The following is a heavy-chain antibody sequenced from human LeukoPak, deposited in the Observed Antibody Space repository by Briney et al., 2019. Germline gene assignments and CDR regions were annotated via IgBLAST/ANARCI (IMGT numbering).Heavy chain of an antibody. J-gene: IGHJ3*02. CDR2: ISPNSGGT. CDR3: ARTFSGSHDGDAFDI. CDR1: GYTFTDYY. Sequence: ASVKVSCKASGYTFTDYYMHWVRQAPGQGLEWMGWISPNSGGTNYAEKFQGRVTMTRDTSISTAYMELSRLRSDDTAVYYCARTFSGSHDGDAFDIWGQGTMVTVSS. V-gene: IGHV1-2*02. D-gene: IGHD1-26*01.